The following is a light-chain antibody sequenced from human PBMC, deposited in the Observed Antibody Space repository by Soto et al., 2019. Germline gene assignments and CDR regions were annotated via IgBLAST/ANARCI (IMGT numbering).Light chain of an antibody. CDR2: DAS. CDR1: QTISSW. V-gene: IGKV1-5*01. Sequence: IQMTQSPSTLSSSLGDRVTITCRASQTISSWLAWYQQKQGKAPKLLIYDASSLESGVPSRFSGSGSGTEGTLTISSLKTDDGATYYCQQYNSYTWTFGQGTKVDI. CDR3: QQYNSYTWT. J-gene: IGKJ1*01.